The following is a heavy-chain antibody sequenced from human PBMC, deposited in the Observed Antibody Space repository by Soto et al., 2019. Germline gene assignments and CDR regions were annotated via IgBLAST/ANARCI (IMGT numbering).Heavy chain of an antibody. V-gene: IGHV1-69*13. CDR3: ARGDPEEYSYGFFQH. CDR2: IIPIFGTA. Sequence: SVKVSCKASGGTFSSYAISWVRQAPGQGLEWMGGIIPIFGTANYAQKFQGRVTITADESTSTAYMELSSLRSEDTAVYYCARGDPEEYSYGFFQHWGQGTLVTVSS. CDR1: GGTFSSYA. D-gene: IGHD5-18*01. J-gene: IGHJ1*01.